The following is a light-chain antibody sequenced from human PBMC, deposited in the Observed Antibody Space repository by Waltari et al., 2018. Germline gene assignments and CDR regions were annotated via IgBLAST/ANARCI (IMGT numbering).Light chain of an antibody. CDR2: KDS. CDR1: ALPKQY. V-gene: IGLV3-25*03. Sequence: SYELTQPPSVSVSPGQTARITCSGDALPKQYAYWYQQKPGQAPGLVIYKDSERPSGIPERFSGSSSGKTVTLTISGVQAEDEADYYCQSADSSGTYNVVFGGGTKLTVL. CDR3: QSADSSGTYNVV. J-gene: IGLJ2*01.